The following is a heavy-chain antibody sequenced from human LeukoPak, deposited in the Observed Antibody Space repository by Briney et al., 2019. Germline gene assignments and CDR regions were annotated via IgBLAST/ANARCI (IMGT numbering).Heavy chain of an antibody. V-gene: IGHV3-74*01. D-gene: IGHD3-16*01. CDR1: GFTFSDYW. Sequence: GGSLRLSCAASGFTFSDYWIHWVRQAPGKGLVWVSRINTDGSITNYADSVKGRFSISRDNAKNTLYLQMNSLRAEDTAVYYCARVLHFWYFDYWGQGTLVTVSS. J-gene: IGHJ4*02. CDR3: ARVLHFWYFDY. CDR2: INTDGSIT.